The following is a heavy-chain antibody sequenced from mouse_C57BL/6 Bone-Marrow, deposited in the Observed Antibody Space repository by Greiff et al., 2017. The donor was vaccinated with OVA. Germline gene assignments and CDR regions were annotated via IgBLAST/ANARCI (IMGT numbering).Heavy chain of an antibody. CDR1: GFNITDYY. D-gene: IGHD2-3*01. V-gene: IGHV14-2*01. CDR3: AGYYDSYVAWFAY. J-gene: IGHJ3*01. CDR2: IDPEDGET. Sequence: EVMLVESGAELVKPGASVKLSCTASGFNITDYYMHWVKQRTEQGLEWIGRIDPEDGETKYAPKFQGKATLTADTSSNTAYLQLSSLTSEDTAVYYCAGYYDSYVAWFAYWGQGTLVTVSA.